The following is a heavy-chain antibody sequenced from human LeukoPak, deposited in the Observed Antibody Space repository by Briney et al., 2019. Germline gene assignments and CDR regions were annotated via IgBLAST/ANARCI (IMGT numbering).Heavy chain of an antibody. Sequence: ASVKVSCKASGYTFTSYDINWVRQATGQGLGWMGWMNPNSGNTGYAQKFQGRVTMTRNTSISTAYMELSSLRSEDTAVYYCARVIIAVAANWFDPWGQGTLVTVSS. CDR2: MNPNSGNT. J-gene: IGHJ5*02. D-gene: IGHD6-19*01. CDR3: ARVIIAVAANWFDP. CDR1: GYTFTSYD. V-gene: IGHV1-8*01.